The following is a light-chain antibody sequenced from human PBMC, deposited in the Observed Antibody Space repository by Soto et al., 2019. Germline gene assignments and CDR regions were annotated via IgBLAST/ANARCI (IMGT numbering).Light chain of an antibody. CDR1: SSDFGRYDR. CDR3: SSFTTSAAWV. V-gene: IGLV2-18*02. J-gene: IGLJ3*02. Sequence: QSALTQPPSVSGSPGQSVTISCTGTSSDFGRYDRVSWYQQLPGTAPKLIIYEVAKRPSGVPDRFSAYRAGNAAPLTISGLPTEDAADYYCSSFTTSAAWVFGGGTKLTVL. CDR2: EVA.